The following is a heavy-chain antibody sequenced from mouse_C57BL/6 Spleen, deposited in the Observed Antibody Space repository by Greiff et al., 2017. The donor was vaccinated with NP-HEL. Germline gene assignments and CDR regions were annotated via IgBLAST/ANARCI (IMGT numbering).Heavy chain of an antibody. CDR2: IYPGDGDT. D-gene: IGHD1-1*01. J-gene: IGHJ3*01. CDR3: AREGGLDDGSSSFAY. CDR1: GYAFSSYW. Sequence: VQLQQSGAELVKPGASVKISCKASGYAFSSYWMNWVKQRPGKGLEWIGQIYPGDGDTNYNGKFKGKATLTADKSSSTAYMQLSSLTSEDSAVYFCAREGGLDDGSSSFAYWGQGTLVTVSA. V-gene: IGHV1-80*01.